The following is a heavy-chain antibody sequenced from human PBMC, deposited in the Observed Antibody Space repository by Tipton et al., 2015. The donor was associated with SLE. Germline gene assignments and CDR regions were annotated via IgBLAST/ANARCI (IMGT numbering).Heavy chain of an antibody. V-gene: IGHV6-1*01. D-gene: IGHD6-19*01. J-gene: IGHJ3*02. CDR2: TYYRSKWFY. CDR1: GDSVSSNSAA. Sequence: PGLVKPSQTLSVTCAISGDSVSSNSAAWNWIRQSPSRGLEWLGGTYYRSKWFYDYAVSVQSRITINPDTSKNQFSLQLNSVTPEDTAVYYCARDTSGWPLGAFDIWGQGTMVTVSS. CDR3: ARDTSGWPLGAFDI.